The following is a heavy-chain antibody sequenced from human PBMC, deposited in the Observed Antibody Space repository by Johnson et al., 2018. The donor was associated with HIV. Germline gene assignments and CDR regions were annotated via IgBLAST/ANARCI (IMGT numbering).Heavy chain of an antibody. CDR2: ISYDGSNK. Sequence: QVLLVESGGGLVQPGGSLRLSCAASGFTFSSYAMHWVRQAPGKGLEWVAVISYDGSNKYYADSVKGRFTISRDNSKNTLYLQMNSLRAEDTAVYYCAKGRLGVAFDIWGQGTMVTVSS. V-gene: IGHV3-30*04. CDR3: AKGRLGVAFDI. CDR1: GFTFSSYA. D-gene: IGHD3-16*01. J-gene: IGHJ3*02.